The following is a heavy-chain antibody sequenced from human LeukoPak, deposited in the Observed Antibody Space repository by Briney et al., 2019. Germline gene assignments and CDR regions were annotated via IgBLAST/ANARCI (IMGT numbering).Heavy chain of an antibody. Sequence: GESLQISCKSSVYKFTSYRIGGVRPMPGKGLEWMGIIYPGDSDTRSSPSIDGHATISADTNISTAYLQCSSRTGTATAMYYCTRMGITGTANYFDPWGKGTMVTVSS. CDR3: TRMGITGTANYFDP. J-gene: IGHJ5*02. D-gene: IGHD1-7*01. V-gene: IGHV5-51*01. CDR2: IYPGDSDT. CDR1: VYKFTSYR.